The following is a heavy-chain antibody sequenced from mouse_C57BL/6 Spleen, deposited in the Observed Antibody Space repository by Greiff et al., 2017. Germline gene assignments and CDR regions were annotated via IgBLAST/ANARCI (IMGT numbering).Heavy chain of an antibody. CDR2: INPSNGGT. Sequence: QVQLQQPGTELVKPGASVKLSCKASGYTFTSYWMHWVKQRPGQGLEWIGNINPSNGGTNYNEKFKSKATLTVDKSSSTAYMQLSSLTSEDSAVYYCARSGLYSPYGVSWFAYWGQGTLVTVSA. D-gene: IGHD2-12*01. CDR1: GYTFTSYW. V-gene: IGHV1-53*01. J-gene: IGHJ3*01. CDR3: ARSGLYSPYGVSWFAY.